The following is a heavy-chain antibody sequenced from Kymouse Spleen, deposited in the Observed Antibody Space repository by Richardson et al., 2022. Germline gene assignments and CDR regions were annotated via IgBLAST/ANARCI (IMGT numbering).Heavy chain of an antibody. V-gene: IGHV3-33*01. CDR1: GFTFSSYG. CDR3: ARDQGGYGSGSYNWFDP. D-gene: IGHD3-10*01. CDR2: IWYDGSNK. Sequence: QVQLVESGGGVVQPGRSLRLSCAASGFTFSSYGMHWVRQAPGKGLEWVAVIWYDGSNKYYADSVKGRFTISRDNSKNTLYLQMNSLRAEDTAVYYCARDQGGYGSGSYNWFDPWGQGTLVTVSS. J-gene: IGHJ5*02.